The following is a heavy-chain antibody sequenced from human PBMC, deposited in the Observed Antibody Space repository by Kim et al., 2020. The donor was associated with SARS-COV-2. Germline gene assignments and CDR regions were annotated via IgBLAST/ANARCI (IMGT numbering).Heavy chain of an antibody. CDR3: ARRRDEGWDRYFDY. CDR1: GGSVISGNYY. J-gene: IGHJ4*02. Sequence: SETLSLTCTVSGGSVISGNYYWTWIRQPPGKALEWIGYIYDSGSTTYNPSLTSRVTMSIDTTKNHFSLNLSSVTTADTAVYYCARRRDEGWDRYFDYWGQGILVTVSS. V-gene: IGHV4-61*03. D-gene: IGHD6-19*01. CDR2: IYDSGST.